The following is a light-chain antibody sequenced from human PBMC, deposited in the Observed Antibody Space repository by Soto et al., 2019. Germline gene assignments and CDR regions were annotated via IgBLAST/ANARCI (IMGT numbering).Light chain of an antibody. CDR2: TND. CDR1: SSSIGSNF. V-gene: IGLV1-47*02. J-gene: IGLJ3*02. CDR3: AAWDDSLSGWV. Sequence: QSVLTQPPSASGTPGQRVSISCSGSSSSIGSNFVYWYQQLPGTAPKLLIFTNDQRPSGVPDRFSGSKSGTSASLAISGLRSDDEAEYYCAAWDDSLSGWVFGGGTKVTVL.